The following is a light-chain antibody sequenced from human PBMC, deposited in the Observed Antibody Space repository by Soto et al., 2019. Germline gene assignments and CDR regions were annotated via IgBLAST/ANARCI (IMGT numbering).Light chain of an antibody. V-gene: IGKV3-20*01. CDR2: ATS. CDR1: QSVSSN. J-gene: IGKJ1*01. CDR3: QQYGRSGT. Sequence: EIVLTQSPATLSLSPGERATLSCRASQSVSSNLAWYQQKPGQAPRLLIYATSSRATGIPDRFSGSGSGTDFTLTISRLEPEDFAVYYCQQYGRSGTFGQGTKVDIK.